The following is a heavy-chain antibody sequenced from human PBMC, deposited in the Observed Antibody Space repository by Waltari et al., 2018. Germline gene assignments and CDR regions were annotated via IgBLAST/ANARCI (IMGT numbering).Heavy chain of an antibody. Sequence: EVQLVESGGGLVQPGRSLRLSCAASGFTFDDYAMHWVRQAPGKGLGGVSGISWNSGSIGYADSVKGRFTISRDNAKNSLYLQMNSLRAEDTALYYCAKSLPAANAFDIWGQGTMVTVSS. V-gene: IGHV3-9*01. CDR1: GFTFDDYA. J-gene: IGHJ3*02. CDR3: AKSLPAANAFDI. D-gene: IGHD2-2*01. CDR2: ISWNSGSI.